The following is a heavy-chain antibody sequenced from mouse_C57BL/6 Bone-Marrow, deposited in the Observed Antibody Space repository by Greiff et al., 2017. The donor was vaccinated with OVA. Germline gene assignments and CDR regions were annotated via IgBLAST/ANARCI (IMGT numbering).Heavy chain of an antibody. Sequence: VQLRQPGAELVKPGASVKLSCKASGSTFTSYWMQWVKQRPGQGLEWIGEIDPSDSYTNYNQKFKGKATLTVDTSSSTAYMQLSSLTSEDSAVYYCLYYYGSRDYWGQGTTLTVSS. CDR3: LYYYGSRDY. CDR1: GSTFTSYW. V-gene: IGHV1-50*01. CDR2: IDPSDSYT. J-gene: IGHJ2*01. D-gene: IGHD1-1*01.